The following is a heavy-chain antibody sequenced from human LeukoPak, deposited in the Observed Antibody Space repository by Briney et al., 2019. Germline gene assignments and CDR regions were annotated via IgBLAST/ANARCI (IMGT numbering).Heavy chain of an antibody. CDR2: IFNDGSNQ. CDR3: AKDAERGFGYSNSLEK. V-gene: IGHV3-33*06. CDR1: KFTFSHYG. D-gene: IGHD5-12*01. J-gene: IGHJ4*02. Sequence: GGSLRLSCAASKFTFSHYGMHWVRQAPGKGLEWVAVIFNDGSNQYYADSVKGRFMVSRDNSQNTLYLQMNSLRPEDTAVYYCAKDAERGFGYSNSLEKWGQGTLVTVSS.